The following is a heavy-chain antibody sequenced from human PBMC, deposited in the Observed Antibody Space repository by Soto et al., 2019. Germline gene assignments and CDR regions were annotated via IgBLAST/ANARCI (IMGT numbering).Heavy chain of an antibody. J-gene: IGHJ4*02. Sequence: ASAEVSWEEYGSGFTRSDITWVRQAPGQGLEWMGWISTYNGNTNYAQKLQDRVTLTTDTSTSTAYMELRSLRSDDTAVYYCAREVASYDRSGFFDYWGQGALVTGSS. CDR2: ISTYNGNT. D-gene: IGHD3-22*01. V-gene: IGHV1-18*01. CDR3: AREVASYDRSGFFDY. CDR1: GSGFTRSD.